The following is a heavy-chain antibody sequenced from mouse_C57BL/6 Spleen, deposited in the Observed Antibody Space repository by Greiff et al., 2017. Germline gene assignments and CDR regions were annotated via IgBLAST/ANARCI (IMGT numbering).Heavy chain of an antibody. CDR3: AKVYSNYPDY. CDR1: GYTFTSYW. D-gene: IGHD2-5*01. Sequence: VKLQQPGAELVRPGTSVKLSCKASGYTFTSYWMHWVKQRPGQGLEWIGVIDPSDSYTNYNQKFKGKATLTVDTSSSTAYMQLSSLTSEDSAVYYCAKVYSNYPDYWGQGTTLTVSS. CDR2: IDPSDSYT. J-gene: IGHJ2*01. V-gene: IGHV1-59*01.